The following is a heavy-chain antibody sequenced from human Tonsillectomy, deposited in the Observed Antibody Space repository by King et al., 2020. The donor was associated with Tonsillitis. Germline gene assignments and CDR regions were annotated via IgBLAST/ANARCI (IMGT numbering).Heavy chain of an antibody. D-gene: IGHD3-10*01. CDR3: ARDQCGSGSYELVKYYFAY. J-gene: IGHJ4*02. CDR1: GFTFSSYS. Sequence: QLVQSGGGLVKPGGSLRLSCAASGFTFSSYSMNWVRQAPGKGLEWVSSISSSSSYIYYADSVKGRFTISRDNAKNSLYLQMNSLRDEDTAVYYCARDQCGSGSYELVKYYFAYWGQGTLVTVSS. CDR2: ISSSSSYI. V-gene: IGHV3-21*01.